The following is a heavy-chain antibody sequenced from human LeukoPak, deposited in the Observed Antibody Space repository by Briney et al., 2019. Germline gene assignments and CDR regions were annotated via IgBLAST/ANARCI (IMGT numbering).Heavy chain of an antibody. Sequence: GGSLRLSCAASEFTFSNYGMHWVRQAPGKGLEWVAVISYDGTNKYYADSVKGRFTISRDNSKNTLYLQMSSLRAEDTAVYYCAKESGATWNIDSWGQGTLVTVS. V-gene: IGHV3-30*18. D-gene: IGHD1/OR15-1a*01. CDR2: ISYDGTNK. CDR1: EFTFSNYG. J-gene: IGHJ4*02. CDR3: AKESGATWNIDS.